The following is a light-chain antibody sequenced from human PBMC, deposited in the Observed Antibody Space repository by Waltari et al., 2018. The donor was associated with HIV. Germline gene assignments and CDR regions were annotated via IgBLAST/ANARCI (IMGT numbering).Light chain of an antibody. V-gene: IGLV2-14*03. Sequence: QSVLTQPASMSGSPGQSITISCTGSGLDIGLYDFVSWYKQLPNMAPQLIIFGVNRRPSAVNSRFTCSKSGDMASLTLSGLQAEDEADYYCSSHTITRTLVFGGGTKLTVL. CDR3: SSHTITRTLV. CDR1: GLDIGLYDF. CDR2: GVN. J-gene: IGLJ2*01.